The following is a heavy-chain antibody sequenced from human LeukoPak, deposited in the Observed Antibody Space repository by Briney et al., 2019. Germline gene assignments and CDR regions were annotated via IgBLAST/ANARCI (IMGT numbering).Heavy chain of an antibody. CDR1: SNFFREGYY. Sequence: PSETLSLTRSVSSNFFREGYYWGWIRQPPGKGLEWIGSINFGGHTYYNPSLKSRVTVLMDMSKNQFSLKLSSVTAADTAVYYCTRQVATKGEWAFDIWGQGTKVTASS. D-gene: IGHD5-12*01. CDR2: INFGGHT. J-gene: IGHJ3*02. CDR3: TRQVATKGEWAFDI. V-gene: IGHV4-38-2*02.